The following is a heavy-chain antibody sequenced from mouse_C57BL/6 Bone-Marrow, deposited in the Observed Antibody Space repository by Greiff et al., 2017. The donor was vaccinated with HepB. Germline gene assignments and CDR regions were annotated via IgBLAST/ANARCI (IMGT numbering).Heavy chain of an antibody. Sequence: EVKVVESGGDLVKPGGSLKLSCAASGFTFSSYGMSWVRQTPDKRLEWVATISSGGSYTYSPESVKGRFTISRDNAKNTLYLQMSSLKSEVTAMYYCARPETAQATFAYWGQGTLVTVSA. CDR1: GFTFSSYG. D-gene: IGHD3-2*02. CDR3: ARPETAQATFAY. CDR2: ISSGGSYT. V-gene: IGHV5-6*01. J-gene: IGHJ3*01.